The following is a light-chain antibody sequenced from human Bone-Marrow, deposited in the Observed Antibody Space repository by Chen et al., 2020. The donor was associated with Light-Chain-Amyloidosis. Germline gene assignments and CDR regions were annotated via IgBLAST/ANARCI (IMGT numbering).Light chain of an antibody. CDR1: GSNIGPSYD. CDR2: DNN. V-gene: IGLV1-40*01. Sequence: QSVLTQPPSVSGAPGQRVTISCTGGGSNIGPSYDVHWYQQLPGSAPRLLIYDNNNRPSGVPDRFSGSRSGTAASLAITGLQAEDEAEYDCRSYDSSLRGLIFGGGTKLTVL. J-gene: IGLJ2*01. CDR3: RSYDSSLRGLI.